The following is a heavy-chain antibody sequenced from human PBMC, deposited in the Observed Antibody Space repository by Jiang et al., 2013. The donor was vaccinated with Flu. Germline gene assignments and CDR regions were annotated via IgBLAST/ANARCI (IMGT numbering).Heavy chain of an antibody. J-gene: IGHJ4*02. V-gene: IGHV3-11*01. CDR2: ISSSGSTI. CDR3: ARETYDFCFDY. Sequence: LSCAASGFTFSDYYMSWIRQAPGKGLEWVSYISSSGSTIYYADSVKGRFTISRDNAKNSLYLQMNSLRAEDTAVYYCARETYDFCFDYWGQGTLVTVSS. CDR1: GFTFSDYY. D-gene: IGHD3-3*01.